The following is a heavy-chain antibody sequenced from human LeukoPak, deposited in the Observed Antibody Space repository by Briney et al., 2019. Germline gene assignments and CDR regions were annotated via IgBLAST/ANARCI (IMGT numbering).Heavy chain of an antibody. V-gene: IGHV4-61*01. CDR1: GGSVSSGSYY. CDR2: IYYSGST. D-gene: IGHD6-13*01. CDR3: ASTGIAAAGRFDY. J-gene: IGHJ4*02. Sequence: SETLSLTCTVSGGSVSSGSYYWSWIRQPPGKGLEWIGYIYYSGSTNYNPSLKSRVTISVDTSKNQFSLKLSSVTAADTAVYYCASTGIAAAGRFDYWGQGTLVTVPS.